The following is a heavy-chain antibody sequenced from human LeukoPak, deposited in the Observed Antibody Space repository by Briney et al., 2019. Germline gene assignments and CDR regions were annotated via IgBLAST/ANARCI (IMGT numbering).Heavy chain of an antibody. CDR2: ISAYNGNT. Sequence: GASVKVSCKASGYTFTSYGISWVRQAPGQGLEWMGWISAYNGNTNYAQKLQGRVTMTTDTSTSTAYMELRSLRSDDTAVYYCARDRLSDYGDYDFDYWGQGTLDTVSS. CDR3: ARDRLSDYGDYDFDY. D-gene: IGHD4-17*01. CDR1: GYTFTSYG. V-gene: IGHV1-18*01. J-gene: IGHJ4*02.